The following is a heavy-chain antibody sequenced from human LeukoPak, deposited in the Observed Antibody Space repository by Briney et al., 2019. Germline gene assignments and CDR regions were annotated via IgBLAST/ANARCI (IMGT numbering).Heavy chain of an antibody. V-gene: IGHV1-69*13. D-gene: IGHD2-2*01. Sequence: SVKVSCKASGGTFSSYAISWVRQAPGQGLEWMGGIIPIFGTANYAQKFQGRVTITADESTSTAYMELSSLSSEDTAVYYCARDRVVVPAAIGGENYYYMDVWGKGTTVTVSS. CDR1: GGTFSSYA. CDR3: ARDRVVVPAAIGGENYYYMDV. CDR2: IIPIFGTA. J-gene: IGHJ6*03.